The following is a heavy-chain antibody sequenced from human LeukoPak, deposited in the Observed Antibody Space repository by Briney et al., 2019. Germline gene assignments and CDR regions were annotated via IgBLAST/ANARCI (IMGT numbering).Heavy chain of an antibody. CDR1: GYTLTELS. CDR2: FDPEDGET. CDR3: ARVTDDLSPFDY. V-gene: IGHV1-24*01. J-gene: IGHJ4*02. Sequence: ASVKVSCKVSGYTLTELSMHWVRQAPGKGLEWMGGFDPEDGETIYAQKFQGRVTMTEDTSTDTAYMELSSLRSEDTAVYYCARVTDDLSPFDYWGQGTLVTVSS. D-gene: IGHD3-3*01.